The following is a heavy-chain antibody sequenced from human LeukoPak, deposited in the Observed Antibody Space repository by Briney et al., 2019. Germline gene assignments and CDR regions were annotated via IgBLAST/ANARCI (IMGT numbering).Heavy chain of an antibody. CDR3: ARGESSIAALDYYYGMDV. Sequence: ASVKVSCKASGYTFTSYDINWVRQATGQGLEWMGWMNPNSGNTGYAQKFQGRVTMTRNTSISTAYMELSSLRSEDTVVYYCARGESSIAALDYYYGMDVWGQGTTVTVSS. CDR2: MNPNSGNT. V-gene: IGHV1-8*01. J-gene: IGHJ6*02. CDR1: GYTFTSYD. D-gene: IGHD6-6*01.